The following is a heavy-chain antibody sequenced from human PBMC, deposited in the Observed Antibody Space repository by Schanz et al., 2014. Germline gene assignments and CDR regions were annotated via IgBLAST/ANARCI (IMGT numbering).Heavy chain of an antibody. J-gene: IGHJ6*03. CDR3: ARDHQWLARYYMDV. CDR2: ISGSSENT. V-gene: IGHV3-23*01. Sequence: VQLLQSGGALVQPGGSLRLSCSASGFTFSTYAMSWARQTPGKGLEWVATISGSSENTYYADSVKGRFTISRDNPKKALYLQMNSLRAEDTAVYYCARDHQWLARYYMDVWGKGTTVTVSS. CDR1: GFTFSTYA. D-gene: IGHD6-19*01.